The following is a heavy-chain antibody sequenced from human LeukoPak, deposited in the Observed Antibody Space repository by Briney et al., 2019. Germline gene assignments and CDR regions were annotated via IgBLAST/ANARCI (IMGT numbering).Heavy chain of an antibody. Sequence: PSETLSLTCAVYGGSFSGYYWSWIRQPPGKGLEWIGSIYYSGSTYYNPSLKSRVTISVDTSKNQFSLKLSSVTAADTAVYYCARGREPNSGGWFSDSWGQGTLVTVSS. V-gene: IGHV4-34*01. J-gene: IGHJ4*02. CDR1: GGSFSGYY. D-gene: IGHD6-13*01. CDR3: ARGREPNSGGWFSDS. CDR2: IYYSGST.